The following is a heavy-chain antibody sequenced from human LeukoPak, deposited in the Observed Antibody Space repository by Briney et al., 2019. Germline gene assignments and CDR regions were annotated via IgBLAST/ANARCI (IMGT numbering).Heavy chain of an antibody. CDR3: ARAGRNTIFGVVIAKGY. CDR2: INPNSGGT. D-gene: IGHD3-3*01. CDR1: GYTFTGYY. V-gene: IGHV1-2*02. Sequence: ASVKVSCKASGYTFTGYYMHWVRQAPGQGLEWMGWINPNSGGTNYAQKLQGRVTMTTDTSTSTAYMELRSLRSDDTAVYYCARAGRNTIFGVVIAKGYWGQGTLVTVSS. J-gene: IGHJ4*02.